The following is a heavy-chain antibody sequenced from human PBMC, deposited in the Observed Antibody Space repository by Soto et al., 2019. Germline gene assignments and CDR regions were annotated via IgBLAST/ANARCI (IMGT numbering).Heavy chain of an antibody. V-gene: IGHV3-23*01. CDR1: GFTFSGYA. J-gene: IGHJ4*02. Sequence: GGSLRLSCAASGFTFSGYAMGWARPAPGKGLEWVSSITNSGANTYYADSVKGRFTISRDNSKNTLYLEMNSLRAEDTAIYYCAKSASTVTTYLDSWGQGTLVTVSS. CDR2: ITNSGANT. CDR3: AKSASTVTTYLDS. D-gene: IGHD4-4*01.